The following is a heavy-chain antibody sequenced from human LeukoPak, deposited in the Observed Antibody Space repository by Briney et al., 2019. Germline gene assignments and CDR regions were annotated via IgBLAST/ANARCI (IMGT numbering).Heavy chain of an antibody. V-gene: IGHV3-23*01. CDR3: VRDKGKDVGHT. Sequence: GGSLRLSCAASGFTFSNYAMNWVRQAPGKGLEWVSVVIGSSGSTDYADSVKGRFTVSRDNSKNTLYLQVNSLRAEDTAVYYCVRDKGKDVGHTWGQGTLVTVSS. J-gene: IGHJ5*02. D-gene: IGHD2-15*01. CDR1: GFTFSNYA. CDR2: VIGSSGST.